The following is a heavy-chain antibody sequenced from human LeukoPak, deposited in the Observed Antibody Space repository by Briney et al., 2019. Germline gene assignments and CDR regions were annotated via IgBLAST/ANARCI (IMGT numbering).Heavy chain of an antibody. CDR3: AREHHYDTSGYYRDFDY. Sequence: GRSLRLSCAASGFIFSTYIMHWVRQAPGKGLEWVALISYDGSNKYYADSVKGRFTVSRDNSKNTLYLQMDNLRAEDTAIYYCAREHHYDTSGYYRDFDYWGQGTLVTVSS. J-gene: IGHJ4*02. D-gene: IGHD3-22*01. CDR2: ISYDGSNK. V-gene: IGHV3-30-3*01. CDR1: GFIFSTYI.